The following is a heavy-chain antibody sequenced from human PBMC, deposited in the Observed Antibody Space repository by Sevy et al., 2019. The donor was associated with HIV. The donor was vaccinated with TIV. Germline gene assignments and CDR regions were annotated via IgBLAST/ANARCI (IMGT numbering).Heavy chain of an antibody. CDR2: RFYSGGA. CDR1: GGSISSSRHY. J-gene: IGHJ5*02. D-gene: IGHD3-16*01. Sequence: SETLSLTCTVSGGSISSSRHYWGWIRQSPGKRLEWIGSRFYSGGAYYNPSLQSRVTMSVDTSYNQFSLNVNSVTAAETAVYYCARHPLGNWFDLWGQGILVTISS. CDR3: ARHPLGNWFDL. V-gene: IGHV4-39*01.